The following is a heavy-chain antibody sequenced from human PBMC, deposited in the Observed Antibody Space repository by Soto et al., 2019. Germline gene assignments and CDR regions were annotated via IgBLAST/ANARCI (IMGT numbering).Heavy chain of an antibody. J-gene: IGHJ4*02. CDR1: RFTFSNFT. CDR3: AASRAPDIISGSYPLAF. Sequence: EVQMVESGGGLVKPGGSLRLSCAASRFTFSNFTMHWVRQAPGQGLEWVSSISDGGNFIYYADSVKGRFTISRDNARDSLYLHMASRRAEDTAVYYCAASRAPDIISGSYPLAFWGQGSLVTVSS. CDR2: ISDGGNFI. D-gene: IGHD1-26*01. V-gene: IGHV3-21*01.